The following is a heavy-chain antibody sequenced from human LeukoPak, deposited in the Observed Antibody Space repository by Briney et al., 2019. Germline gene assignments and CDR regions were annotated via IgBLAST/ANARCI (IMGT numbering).Heavy chain of an antibody. Sequence: GASVKVSCKASGYTFTGYYMHWVRQAPGQGLEWMGWINPNSGGTNYAQKFQGRVTMTRDTSISTAYMELSSVTAADTAVYYCARLKPFLTGYYAPFDYWGQGTLVTVS. CDR2: INPNSGGT. D-gene: IGHD3-9*01. J-gene: IGHJ4*02. CDR1: GYTFTGYY. CDR3: ARLKPFLTGYYAPFDY. V-gene: IGHV1-2*02.